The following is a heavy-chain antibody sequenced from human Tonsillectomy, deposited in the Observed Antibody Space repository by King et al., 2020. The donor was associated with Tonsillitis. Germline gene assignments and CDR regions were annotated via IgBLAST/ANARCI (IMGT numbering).Heavy chain of an antibody. CDR3: ARGSLLGIYYFYY. CDR1: GGSISSSSYY. Sequence: QLQESGPGLVKPSETLSLTCTVSGGSISSSSYYWGWIRQPPGKGLEWIGSIYYSGSTYYNPSLKSRLTMSVDTSNNQFSLKLSSVTAADTAVYYCARGSLLGIYYFYYWGQGTLFTVSS. V-gene: IGHV4-39*01. CDR2: IYYSGST. D-gene: IGHD3-3*01. J-gene: IGHJ4*02.